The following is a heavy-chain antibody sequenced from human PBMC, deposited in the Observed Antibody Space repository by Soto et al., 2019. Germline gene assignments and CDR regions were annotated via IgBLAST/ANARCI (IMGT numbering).Heavy chain of an antibody. J-gene: IGHJ5*02. CDR1: GGSISSYY. V-gene: IGHV4-59*08. Sequence: SETLSLTCTVSGGSISSYYWSWIRQPPGKGLEWIGYIYYSGSTNYNPSLKSRVTISVDTSKNQFPLKLSSVTAADTAVYYCARHIVVVPAAIPSNWFDPWGQGTLVTVSS. D-gene: IGHD2-2*02. CDR3: ARHIVVVPAAIPSNWFDP. CDR2: IYYSGST.